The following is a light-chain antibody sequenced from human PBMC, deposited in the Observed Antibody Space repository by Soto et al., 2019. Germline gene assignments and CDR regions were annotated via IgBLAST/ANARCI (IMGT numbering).Light chain of an antibody. V-gene: IGKV3-15*01. Sequence: EIVITQSPATLSVSPGERATLSFRATQGVSSNVAWYQQKHGQAPRLLIYDASTRATVIPARFSGSGSGTEFPLTISSLQSEDFAVYYCQQYNDWPPITFGQGTRLEI. CDR2: DAS. CDR1: QGVSSN. CDR3: QQYNDWPPIT. J-gene: IGKJ5*01.